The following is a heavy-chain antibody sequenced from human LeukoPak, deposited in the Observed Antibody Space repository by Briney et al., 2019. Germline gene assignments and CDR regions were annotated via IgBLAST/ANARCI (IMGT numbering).Heavy chain of an antibody. J-gene: IGHJ6*03. Sequence: SETLSHTCTVSGGSISSYYSSWIRQPAGKGLEWIGRIYSGGSTNYNPSLKSRVTISADTSKNQFSLKLSSVTAADTAVYYCARDIDSGINYYYMDVWGKGTTVTISS. CDR3: ARDIDSGINYYYMDV. CDR2: IYSGGST. D-gene: IGHD3-10*01. V-gene: IGHV4-4*07. CDR1: GGSISSYY.